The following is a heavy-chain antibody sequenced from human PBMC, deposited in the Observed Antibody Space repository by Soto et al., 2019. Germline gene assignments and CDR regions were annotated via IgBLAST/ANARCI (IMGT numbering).Heavy chain of an antibody. CDR1: GYTFTGYY. V-gene: IGHV1-2*04. Sequence: ASVKVSCKASGYTFTGYYMHWVRQAPGQGLEWLGWINPNSGGTYYAQKFQGWVTMTRDTSFSTAYLELSRLRSDDTAVYYCARGGSLWFGELSAYYYGMDVWGQGTTVTVSS. D-gene: IGHD3-10*01. J-gene: IGHJ6*02. CDR3: ARGGSLWFGELSAYYYGMDV. CDR2: INPNSGGT.